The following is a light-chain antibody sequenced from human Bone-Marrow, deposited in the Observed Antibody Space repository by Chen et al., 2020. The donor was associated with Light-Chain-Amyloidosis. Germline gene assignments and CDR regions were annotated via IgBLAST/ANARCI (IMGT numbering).Light chain of an antibody. CDR2: IDT. CDR3: QSADSSGTYEVI. CDR1: DLPTKY. V-gene: IGLV3-25*03. J-gene: IGLJ2*01. Sequence: SYELTQPPSVSVSPGQTARLTCSGDDLPTKYAYWYQQKPVQAPVLVIHIDTERPSGISERFSGSSSGTTATLTISGVQAEDEADDHCQSADSSGTYEVIFGGGTKLTVL.